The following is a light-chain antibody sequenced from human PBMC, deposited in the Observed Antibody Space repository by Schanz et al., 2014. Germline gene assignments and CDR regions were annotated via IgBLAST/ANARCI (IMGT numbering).Light chain of an antibody. Sequence: DIHMTQSPSSLSASVGDRVTITCRASQRITNYLDWYQQRPGKAPKLLISAASTLQSGVPLRFSGSGSGTDFTLTISSLQPEDFATYYCQQSYIPPWTFGQGTRVEV. V-gene: IGKV1-39*01. CDR3: QQSYIPPWT. CDR2: AAS. J-gene: IGKJ1*01. CDR1: QRITNY.